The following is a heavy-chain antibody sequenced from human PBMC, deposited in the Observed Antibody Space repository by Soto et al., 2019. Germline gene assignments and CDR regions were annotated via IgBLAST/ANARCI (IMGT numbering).Heavy chain of an antibody. Sequence: QVQLVESGGSVVQPGGSLRLSCAASGFTFSSYGMHWVRQAPGKGLEWVAVIWYHGSNKYYADSVKGRFTISRDNSKNTLYLQMNSLRAEDTAVYYCARDRDPGQWLTTNYFDYWGQGTLVTVSS. CDR1: GFTFSSYG. V-gene: IGHV3-33*01. CDR3: ARDRDPGQWLTTNYFDY. D-gene: IGHD6-19*01. J-gene: IGHJ4*02. CDR2: IWYHGSNK.